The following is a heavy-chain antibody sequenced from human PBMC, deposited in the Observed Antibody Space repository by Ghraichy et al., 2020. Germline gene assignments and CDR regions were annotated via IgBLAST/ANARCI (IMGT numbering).Heavy chain of an antibody. J-gene: IGHJ3*02. CDR2: IYPGDSET. D-gene: IGHD2-21*02. Sequence: GESLNISCKGSGYRFTSYWIGWVRQMPGKGLEWMGIIYPGDSETRYSPSFQGQVTISADKSISTAYLQWSSLKASDTAMYYCASYCGGDCYSRQYAFDIWGQGTMVTVS. V-gene: IGHV5-51*01. CDR3: ASYCGGDCYSRQYAFDI. CDR1: GYRFTSYW.